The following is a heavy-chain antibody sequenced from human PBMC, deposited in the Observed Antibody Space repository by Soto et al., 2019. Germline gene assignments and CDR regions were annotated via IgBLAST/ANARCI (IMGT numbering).Heavy chain of an antibody. J-gene: IGHJ6*02. CDR2: INHSGST. D-gene: IGHD3-9*01. CDR3: ARGNDILTAYYPPYGMDV. CDR1: RGSFSDYY. V-gene: IGHV4-34*02. Sequence: QVQLQQWGAGLLKPSETLSLTCAVYRGSFSDYYWSWIRQPPGKGLEWIGEINHSGSTNYNPSLKSRVTISVDTSKAQFSLKLSSVTAADTAVYYCARGNDILTAYYPPYGMDVWGQGTTVTVSS.